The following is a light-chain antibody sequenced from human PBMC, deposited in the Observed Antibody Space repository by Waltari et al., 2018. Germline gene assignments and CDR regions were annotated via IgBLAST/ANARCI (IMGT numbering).Light chain of an antibody. CDR3: CSYAGSSTYVV. Sequence: QSALTQPASVSGSPGQSITISCTGTSSDVGSYNLVSWYQQHPGKAPKLMIYEVSKRPSVVSNRFSGSKSGNTASLTISGLQAEDDADYYCCSYAGSSTYVVFGGGTKLTVL. CDR1: SSDVGSYNL. CDR2: EVS. J-gene: IGLJ2*01. V-gene: IGLV2-23*02.